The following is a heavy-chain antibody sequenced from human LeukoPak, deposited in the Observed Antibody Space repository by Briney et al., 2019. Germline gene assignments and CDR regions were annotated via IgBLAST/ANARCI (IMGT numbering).Heavy chain of an antibody. D-gene: IGHD3-16*01. J-gene: IGHJ4*02. CDR1: GYTFTGYY. V-gene: IGHV1-2*02. Sequence: ASVKVSCKASGYTFTGYYIHWVRQAPGQGLECLGWINPNSGGTNYAQKFQGRVTMASDTSISTAYMELSSLRSDDTAVCYCARAGGGSPFDSWGQGTLVTVSS. CDR2: INPNSGGT. CDR3: ARAGGGSPFDS.